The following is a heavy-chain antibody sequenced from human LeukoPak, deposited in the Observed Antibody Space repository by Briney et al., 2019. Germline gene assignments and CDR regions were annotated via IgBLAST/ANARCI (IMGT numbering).Heavy chain of an antibody. CDR2: ISWNSGSI. CDR3: AKDTYSSSWR. D-gene: IGHD6-13*01. V-gene: IGHV3-9*01. CDR1: GFTFDDYA. J-gene: IGHJ4*02. Sequence: GGSLRLSCAASGFTFDDYAMHWVRQAPGKGLEWVSGISWNSGSIGYADSVKGRFTISRDNAKNSLYLQMNSLRAEDTALYYCAKDTYSSSWRWGQGTLVTVSS.